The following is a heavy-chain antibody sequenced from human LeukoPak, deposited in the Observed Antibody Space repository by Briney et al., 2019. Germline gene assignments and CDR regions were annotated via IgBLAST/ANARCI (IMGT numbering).Heavy chain of an antibody. Sequence: GGPLRLSCAASGFTFSSYWMSWVRQAPGKGLEWVANIKRDASEKYYVDSVKGRFTISRDNAKKSLYLQMNSLRAEDTAVYYCARGNYYYDSSGHHYYFDYWGQGTLVTVSS. J-gene: IGHJ4*02. CDR1: GFTFSSYW. CDR2: IKRDASEK. CDR3: ARGNYYYDSSGHHYYFDY. D-gene: IGHD3-22*01. V-gene: IGHV3-7*03.